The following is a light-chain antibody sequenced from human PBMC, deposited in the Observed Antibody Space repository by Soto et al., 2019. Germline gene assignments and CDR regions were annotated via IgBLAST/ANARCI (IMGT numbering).Light chain of an antibody. J-gene: IGLJ1*01. V-gene: IGLV2-23*01. CDR2: EGI. CDR1: SSTVGGFNV. CDR3: CSYVGATTYV. Sequence: QSALTQAAAVSGCPGQSITISCTGTSSTVGGFNVVSWYQQHPGKAPKVIIYEGIKRPSGVSNRFSGSNSGSTASLTISGLQAEDEADYYCCSYVGATTYVFGTGTKVTVL.